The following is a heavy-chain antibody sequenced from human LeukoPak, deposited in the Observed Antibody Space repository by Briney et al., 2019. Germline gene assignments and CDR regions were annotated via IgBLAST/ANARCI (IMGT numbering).Heavy chain of an antibody. CDR3: AKDISVDTAMVTGMDV. Sequence: GGSLSLSCAASGFPFSSYGMHWVRQAPGKGLEWVAVISYDGSNKYYADSVKGRFTISRDNSKNTLYLQMNSLRAEDTAVYYCAKDISVDTAMVTGMDVWGKGTTVTVSS. J-gene: IGHJ6*04. CDR2: ISYDGSNK. V-gene: IGHV3-30*18. CDR1: GFPFSSYG. D-gene: IGHD5-18*01.